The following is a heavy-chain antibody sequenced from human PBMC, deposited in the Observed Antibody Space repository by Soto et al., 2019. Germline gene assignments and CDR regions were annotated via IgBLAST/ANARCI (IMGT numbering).Heavy chain of an antibody. CDR3: ARGTVNIRTFSGGLKTHCFDY. V-gene: IGHV4-39*01. CDR1: GDSMSSSDYY. CDR2: IYYSGST. D-gene: IGHD1-7*01. J-gene: IGHJ4*02. Sequence: PSETLSLTCAVSGDSMSSSDYYWGWIRQPPGKGLEWIGSIYYSGSTYYNPSLQSRVAISVDTSKNQFSLKLKSVTAADTAIYYCARGTVNIRTFSGGLKTHCFDYGGQGAPVTVSS.